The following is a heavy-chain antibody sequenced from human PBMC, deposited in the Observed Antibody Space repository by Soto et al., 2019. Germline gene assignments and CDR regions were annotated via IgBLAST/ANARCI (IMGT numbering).Heavy chain of an antibody. J-gene: IGHJ6*03. CDR3: ARGLILWFGELSRRGGYYYCMDV. CDR2: INDSGNI. V-gene: IGHV4-34*01. D-gene: IGHD3-10*01. Sequence: QVQLQQWGAGLLNPSETLSLTCAVYGGSLSGYQWTWIRQTPGKGLEWIGEINDSGNINYNPSLKSRVTILLDTPRKQISLKPSSVTAADSAVYYRARGLILWFGELSRRGGYYYCMDVRGKGTTVTVSS. CDR1: GGSLSGYQ.